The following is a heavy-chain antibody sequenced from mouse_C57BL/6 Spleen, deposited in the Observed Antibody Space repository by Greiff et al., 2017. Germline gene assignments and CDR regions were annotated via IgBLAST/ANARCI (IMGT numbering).Heavy chain of an antibody. V-gene: IGHV1-82*01. J-gene: IGHJ4*01. Sequence: VKLMESGPELVKPGASVKISCKASGYAFSSSWMNWVKQRPGTGLEWIGRIYPGDGDTNYNGKFKGKATLTADQSSSKAYMQLSSLTSEDSAVYFCAIITTVVEYYAMDYWGQGTSVTVSS. D-gene: IGHD1-1*01. CDR1: GYAFSSSW. CDR3: AIITTVVEYYAMDY. CDR2: IYPGDGDT.